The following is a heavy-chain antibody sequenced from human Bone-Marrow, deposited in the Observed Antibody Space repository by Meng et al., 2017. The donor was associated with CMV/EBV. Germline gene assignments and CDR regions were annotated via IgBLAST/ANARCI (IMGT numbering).Heavy chain of an antibody. CDR2: IYYSGST. Sequence: SETLSLTCTVSGGSINSYYWSWIRQPPGKGLEWIGYIYYSGSTNYNPSLKSRVTISVDTSKNQFSLKLSSVTAADTAVYYCARGIAAADWGFDPWGQGTLVTVSS. CDR1: GGSINSYY. V-gene: IGHV4-59*01. CDR3: ARGIAAADWGFDP. D-gene: IGHD6-13*01. J-gene: IGHJ5*02.